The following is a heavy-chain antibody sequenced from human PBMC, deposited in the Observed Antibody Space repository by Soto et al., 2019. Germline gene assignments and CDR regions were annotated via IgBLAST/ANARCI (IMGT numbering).Heavy chain of an antibody. D-gene: IGHD5-12*01. CDR2: MYYTGST. CDR1: GGSISNYY. Sequence: PSETLSLTCTVSGGSISNYYWDWIRQPPGKGLEWIGNMYYTGSTNYNPSLKSRVAISIDTSKNQFSLILTSVTAADTAVYYCAGDRGYTGYEANWHDPWGRGILVTVSS. V-gene: IGHV4-59*01. CDR3: AGDRGYTGYEANWHDP. J-gene: IGHJ5*02.